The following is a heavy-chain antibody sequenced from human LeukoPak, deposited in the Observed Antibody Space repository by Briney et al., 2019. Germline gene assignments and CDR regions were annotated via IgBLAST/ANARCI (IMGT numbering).Heavy chain of an antibody. CDR2: ISSSSSTI. CDR1: AFTFSSYT. D-gene: IGHD6-19*01. CDR3: ARGTVAGIVDY. Sequence: GGSLRLSCVASAFTFSSYTMNWVRQAPGKGLEWVSCISSSSSTIYYADSVKGRFTISRDNAKNSLYLQMNSLRAEDTAVYYCARGTVAGIVDYWGQGTLVTVSS. J-gene: IGHJ4*02. V-gene: IGHV3-48*04.